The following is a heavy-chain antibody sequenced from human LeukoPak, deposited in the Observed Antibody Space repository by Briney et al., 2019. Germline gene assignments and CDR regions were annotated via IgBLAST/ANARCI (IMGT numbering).Heavy chain of an antibody. CDR2: ISGGSSI. D-gene: IGHD1-26*01. CDR3: ARSQSFHDY. V-gene: IGHV3-11*04. Sequence: GGSLRLSCAASGFTFSDYYMTWIRQALGKGLEWVSYISGGSSIHYADSVKGRFTISRDNAKNSLFLQMNSLRAEDTAVYYCARSQSFHDYWGQGTLVTVSS. J-gene: IGHJ4*02. CDR1: GFTFSDYY.